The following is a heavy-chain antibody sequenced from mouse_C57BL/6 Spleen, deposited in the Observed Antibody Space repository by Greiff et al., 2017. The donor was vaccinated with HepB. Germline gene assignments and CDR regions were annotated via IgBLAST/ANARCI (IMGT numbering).Heavy chain of an antibody. CDR3: ARDITTVVAHFDY. CDR1: GYAFSSSW. Sequence: VQLQQSGPELVKPGASVKISCKASGYAFSSSWMNWVKQRPGKGLEWIGRIYPGDGDTNYNGKFKGKATLTADKSSSTAYMQLSSLTSEDSAVYFCARDITTVVAHFDYWGQGTTLTVSS. V-gene: IGHV1-82*01. J-gene: IGHJ2*01. CDR2: IYPGDGDT. D-gene: IGHD1-1*01.